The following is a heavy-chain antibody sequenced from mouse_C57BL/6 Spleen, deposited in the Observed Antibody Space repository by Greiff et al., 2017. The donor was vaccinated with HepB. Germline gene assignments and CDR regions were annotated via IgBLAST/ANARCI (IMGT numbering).Heavy chain of an antibody. CDR1: GYTFTSYW. Sequence: QVQLQQPGAELVRPGSSVKLSCKASGYTFTSYWMDWVKQRPGQGLEWIGNIYPSDSETHYNQKFKDKATLTVDKSSSTAYMQLSSLTSEDSAVYYCARGTPGYWYFDVWGTGTTVTVSS. V-gene: IGHV1-61*01. CDR2: IYPSDSET. J-gene: IGHJ1*03. CDR3: ARGTPGYWYFDV.